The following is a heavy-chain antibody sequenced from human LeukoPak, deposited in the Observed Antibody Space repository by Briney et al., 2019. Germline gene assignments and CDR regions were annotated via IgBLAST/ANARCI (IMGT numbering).Heavy chain of an antibody. CDR3: AKALAYYDYVWGSPYFDY. CDR1: GFIFSRYG. V-gene: IGHV3-23*01. J-gene: IGHJ4*02. Sequence: GGSLRLSCAASGFIFSRYGMSWVRQAPGKGLEWVSAISGSGGITSYADSVKGRFTISRDNSRNTLYLQMNSLRAEDTAVYYCAKALAYYDYVWGSPYFDYWGQGTQVTVSS. D-gene: IGHD3-16*01. CDR2: ISGSGGIT.